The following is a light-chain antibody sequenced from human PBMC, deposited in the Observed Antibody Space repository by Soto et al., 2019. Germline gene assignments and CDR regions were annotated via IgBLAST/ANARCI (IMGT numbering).Light chain of an antibody. J-gene: IGKJ3*01. CDR3: QQYGSSFT. CDR1: RSVSSSY. Sequence: EIVLTQSPATLSLSPGERATLSCGASRSVSSSYLAWYQQKPGLAPRLLIYDASSRATGIPDRFSGSGSGTDFTLTIRRLEPEDFAVYYCQQYGSSFTFGPGTKVDIK. CDR2: DAS. V-gene: IGKV3D-20*01.